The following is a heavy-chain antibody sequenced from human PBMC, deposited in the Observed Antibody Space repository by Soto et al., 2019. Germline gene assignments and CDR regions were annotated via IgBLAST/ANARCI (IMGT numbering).Heavy chain of an antibody. Sequence: QITLKESGPTLVKPTQTLTLTCTFSGFSLSTSGVGVGWIRQPPGKALEWLALIYWDDDKRYSPSLKSRLTIXKXSSKNQVVLTMTNMDPVDTATYYCSHDRLGATGFDYWGQGTLVTVSS. CDR1: GFSLSTSGVG. V-gene: IGHV2-5*02. J-gene: IGHJ4*02. CDR3: SHDRLGATGFDY. D-gene: IGHD1-26*01. CDR2: IYWDDDK.